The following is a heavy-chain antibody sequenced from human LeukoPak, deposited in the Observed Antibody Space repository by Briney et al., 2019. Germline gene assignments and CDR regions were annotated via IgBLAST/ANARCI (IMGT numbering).Heavy chain of an antibody. V-gene: IGHV1-18*01. Sequence: ASVKVSCKASGYTFTSNGISWVRQAPGQGLEWMGWISAYNENTNYAQKLQGRVTMTTDTSTSTAYMELRSLRSDDTAVYYCAREIAVGGFDYWGQGTLVTVSS. CDR2: ISAYNENT. J-gene: IGHJ4*02. D-gene: IGHD6-19*01. CDR1: GYTFTSNG. CDR3: AREIAVGGFDY.